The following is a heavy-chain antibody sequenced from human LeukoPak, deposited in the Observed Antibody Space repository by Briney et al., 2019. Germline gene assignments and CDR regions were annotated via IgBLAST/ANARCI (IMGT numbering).Heavy chain of an antibody. Sequence: SETLSLTCAVYGGSFSAYYWSWIRQAPGKGLEWIGEINHCGSTNYNPSLKSRVTISLDTSKKQFSLKLRSVTAADTAVYYCARRPLRFGEDYFDDWGQGTLVTVSS. CDR1: GGSFSAYY. V-gene: IGHV4-34*01. J-gene: IGHJ4*02. D-gene: IGHD3-10*01. CDR3: ARRPLRFGEDYFDD. CDR2: INHCGST.